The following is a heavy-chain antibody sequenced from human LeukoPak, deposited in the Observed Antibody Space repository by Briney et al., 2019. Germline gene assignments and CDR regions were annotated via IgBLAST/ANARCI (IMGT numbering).Heavy chain of an antibody. CDR3: AQTSGYSSSWYFDY. V-gene: IGHV1-18*04. CDR1: GYTFTSYY. Sequence: ASVKVSCKTSGYTFTSYYMHWVRQAPGQGLEWMGWISAYNGNTNYAQKLQGRVTMTTDTSTSTAYMELRSLRSDDTAVYYCAQTSGYSSSWYFDYWGQGTLVTVSS. J-gene: IGHJ4*02. D-gene: IGHD6-13*01. CDR2: ISAYNGNT.